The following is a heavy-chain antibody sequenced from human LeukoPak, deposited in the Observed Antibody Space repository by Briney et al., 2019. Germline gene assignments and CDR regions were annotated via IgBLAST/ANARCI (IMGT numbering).Heavy chain of an antibody. V-gene: IGHV3-23*01. CDR1: GFTVNSYA. CDR3: AKGGRRHYGDYVAF. CDR2: ISASGDNT. D-gene: IGHD4-17*01. Sequence: SGGSLRLSCDAFGFTVNSYAMNWVRQAPGKGLEWVSVISASGDNTYYADSVKGRFTISRDDSKNTVYLQMNSLRADDTAVYHCAKGGRRHYGDYVAFWGQGTLVTVSS. J-gene: IGHJ4*02.